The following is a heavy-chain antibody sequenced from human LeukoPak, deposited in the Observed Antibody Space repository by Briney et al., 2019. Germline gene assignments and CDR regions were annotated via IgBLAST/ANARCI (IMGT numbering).Heavy chain of an antibody. J-gene: IGHJ6*02. V-gene: IGHV6-1*01. Sequence: SQTLSLTCAISGDSVSSNSAAWNWIRQSPSRGLEWLGRTYYRSKWYNDYAVSVKSRITINPDTSKNQFSLQLNSVTPEDTAVYYCARDYSSSGSYYDYYYGMDVWGQGTTVTVSS. CDR3: ARDYSSSGSYYDYYYGMDV. CDR2: TYYRSKWYN. CDR1: GDSVSSNSAA. D-gene: IGHD1-26*01.